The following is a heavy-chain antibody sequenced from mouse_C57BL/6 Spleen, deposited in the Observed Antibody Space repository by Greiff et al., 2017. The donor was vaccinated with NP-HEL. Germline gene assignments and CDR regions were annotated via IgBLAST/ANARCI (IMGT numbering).Heavy chain of an antibody. CDR3: ARKRGSRPLDY. V-gene: IGHV1-80*01. D-gene: IGHD1-1*01. J-gene: IGHJ4*01. CDR1: GYAFSSYW. Sequence: VQLQQSGAELVKPGASVKISCKASGYAFSSYWMNWVKQRPGKGLEWIGQIYPGDGDTNYNGKFKGKATLTADKSSSTAYMQLSSLTSEDEAVYCVARKRGSRPLDYWGPGTSVTVSS. CDR2: IYPGDGDT.